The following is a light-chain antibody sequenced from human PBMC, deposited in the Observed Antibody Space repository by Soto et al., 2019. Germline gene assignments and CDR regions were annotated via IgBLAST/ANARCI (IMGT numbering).Light chain of an antibody. Sequence: EIVMTQSPATLSVSPGERATLSCRASQSIGRNLAWYQHKPGQSPRLLIYGASTGTTDIPTRFSASGSGTEFILTISSLQSEDFAVYYCQQYNNWPRSFGQGTKVEV. V-gene: IGKV3-15*01. CDR1: QSIGRN. CDR2: GAS. CDR3: QQYNNWPRS. J-gene: IGKJ1*01.